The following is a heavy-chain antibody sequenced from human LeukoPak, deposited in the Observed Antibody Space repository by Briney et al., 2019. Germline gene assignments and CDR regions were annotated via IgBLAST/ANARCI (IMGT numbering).Heavy chain of an antibody. CDR3: ARDPDPHCSGGSCYPFDY. CDR1: GGTFSSYA. CDR2: IIPIFGTA. Sequence: SVKVSCKASGGTFSSYAISWVRQAPGQGLEWMGRIIPIFGTANYAQKFQGRVTITTDESTSTAYMELSSLRSEDTAVYYCARDPDPHCSGGSCYPFDYWGQGTLVTVSS. D-gene: IGHD2-15*01. J-gene: IGHJ4*02. V-gene: IGHV1-69*05.